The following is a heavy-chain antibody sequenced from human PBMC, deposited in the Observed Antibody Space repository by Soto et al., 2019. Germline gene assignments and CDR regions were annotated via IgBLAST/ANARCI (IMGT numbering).Heavy chain of an antibody. CDR3: SIDAESAAGYRAG. Sequence: EVQLVASGGGLVQPGGSLRLSCAASRLTFSSYWMSWVRQAPGRGLGRVANIKQDGSEQYHVDSVKGRFTIAKDNAKNALYVQMNSLRADDTAVYYCSIDAESAAGYRAGWGKVTTVAVYS. D-gene: IGHD5-18*01. CDR1: RLTFSSYW. V-gene: IGHV3-7*01. CDR2: IKQDGSEQ. J-gene: IGHJ6*04.